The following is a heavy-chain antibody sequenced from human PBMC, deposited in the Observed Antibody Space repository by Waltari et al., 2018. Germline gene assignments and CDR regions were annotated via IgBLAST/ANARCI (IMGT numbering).Heavy chain of an antibody. CDR3: ARSFGGSGSYKFDT. CDR1: RGSVRGDF. V-gene: IGHV4-59*04. CDR2: VHYTGKT. J-gene: IGHJ4*02. D-gene: IGHD3-10*01. Sequence: QVQLQESGPGLVKPSETLSLNCTVSRGSVRGDFWAWIRQPPGKTFEWIGSVHYTGKTYNNPSLESRVSLSVDTSKNLFSLELTSVTAADTATYFCARSFGGSGSYKFDTWGRGILVSVSS.